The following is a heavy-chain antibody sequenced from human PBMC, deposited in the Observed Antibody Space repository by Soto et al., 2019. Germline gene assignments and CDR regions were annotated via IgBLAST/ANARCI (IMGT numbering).Heavy chain of an antibody. V-gene: IGHV3-23*01. CDR1: GFTFSSYA. CDR2: IGGSGGT. CDR3: ANGQGWSYYYAS. Sequence: EVQLLESGGGLVQPGGSLRLSCAASGFTFSSYAMSWVRLAPGKGLEWFSSIGGSGGTYYADSVKGRFTISRDNSKNMLYLHLNSLRDEATAMYYCANGQGWSYYYASWGQGTLVTVSS. D-gene: IGHD2-15*01. J-gene: IGHJ4*02.